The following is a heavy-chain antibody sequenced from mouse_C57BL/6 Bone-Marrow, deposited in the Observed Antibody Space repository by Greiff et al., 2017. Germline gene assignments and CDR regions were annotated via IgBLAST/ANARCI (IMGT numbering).Heavy chain of an antibody. J-gene: IGHJ1*03. CDR2: IDPNSGGT. CDR3: ARGNYFYWYFAV. CDR1: GYTFTSYW. Sequence: VQLQQPGAELVKPGASVKLSCKASGYTFTSYWMHWVKQRPGRGLEWIGSIDPNSGGTKYNEKFKGKATLTVDKSSSTAYMQLSSLTSADSAVYFCARGNYFYWYFAVGGTGTAVTVTA. V-gene: IGHV1-72*01. D-gene: IGHD2-1*01.